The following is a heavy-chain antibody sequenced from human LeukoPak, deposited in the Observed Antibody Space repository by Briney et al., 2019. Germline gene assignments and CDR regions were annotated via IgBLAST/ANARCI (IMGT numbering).Heavy chain of an antibody. Sequence: GGSLRLSCAASGFTFSSYAMHWVRQAPGKGLEWVAVISYDGSDKYYADSVKGRFTISRDNSKNTLYLQMNSLRAEDTAVYYCARVSSSGYPYFDYWGQGTLVTVSS. CDR1: GFTFSSYA. CDR3: ARVSSSGYPYFDY. V-gene: IGHV3-30-3*01. CDR2: ISYDGSDK. D-gene: IGHD3-22*01. J-gene: IGHJ4*02.